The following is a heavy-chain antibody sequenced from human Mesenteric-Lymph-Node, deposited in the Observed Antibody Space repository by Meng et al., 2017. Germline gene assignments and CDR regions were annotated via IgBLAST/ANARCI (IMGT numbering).Heavy chain of an antibody. CDR2: ISWNSGSI. CDR3: AKGGSMIVVVPIDY. CDR1: GLTFADYA. D-gene: IGHD3-22*01. Sequence: SLKISCAASGLTFADYAMHWVRQAPGKGLEWVSGISWNSGSIGYADSVKGRFTISRDNAKNSLYLQMNSLRAEDMALYYCAKGGSMIVVVPIDYWGQGTLVTVSS. J-gene: IGHJ4*02. V-gene: IGHV3-9*03.